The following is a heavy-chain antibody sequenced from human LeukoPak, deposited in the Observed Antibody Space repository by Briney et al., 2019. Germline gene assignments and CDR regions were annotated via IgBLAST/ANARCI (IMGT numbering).Heavy chain of an antibody. V-gene: IGHV4-59*01. CDR1: GFTFSSYA. CDR2: MYYSGST. Sequence: GSLRLSCAASGFTFSSYAMSWIRQPPGKGLEWIGYMYYSGSTNHNPSLKSRVTISVDTSKNQFSLKLSSVTAADTAVYYCARAWATDYFDYWGQGTLVTVSS. CDR3: ARAWATDYFDY. J-gene: IGHJ4*02.